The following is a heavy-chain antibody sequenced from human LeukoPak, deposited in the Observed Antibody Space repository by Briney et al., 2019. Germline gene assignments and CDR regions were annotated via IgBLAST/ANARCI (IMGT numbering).Heavy chain of an antibody. J-gene: IGHJ5*02. CDR3: ARIGMENFYDL. V-gene: IGHV3-64*02. Sequence: GGSLRLSCAGSGFTFSGFSMHRVRQTPGRGLEYVSAINGAGDRTYYADSVKGRFSISRDNSKNTLYLQMGNLRGEDMALYFCARIGMENFYDLWGLGTLVTVSA. CDR2: INGAGDRT. CDR1: GFTFSGFS. D-gene: IGHD1-7*01.